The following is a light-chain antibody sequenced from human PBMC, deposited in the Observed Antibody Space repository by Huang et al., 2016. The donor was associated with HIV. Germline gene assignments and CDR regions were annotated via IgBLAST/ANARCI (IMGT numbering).Light chain of an antibody. CDR1: QSVSNY. CDR2: DAS. CDR3: QQRSKT. Sequence: IVLTQSPATLSLSPGERATLSCRASQSVSNYLAWYQQKPGQAPRLLIYDASNRATGVPARFSCSGSGTDFTLTVSSLQPEDFAVYYCQQRSKTFGGGTKVEIK. J-gene: IGKJ4*01. V-gene: IGKV3-11*01.